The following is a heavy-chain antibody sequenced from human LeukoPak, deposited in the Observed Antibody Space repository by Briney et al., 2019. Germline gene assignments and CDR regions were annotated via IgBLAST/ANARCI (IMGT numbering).Heavy chain of an antibody. J-gene: IGHJ4*02. CDR3: ARARSDYVYSGFAY. CDR2: IYYSGST. V-gene: IGHV4-39*07. CDR1: GVSVSSGSYY. D-gene: IGHD5-12*01. Sequence: PSETLSLTCTVSGVSVSSGSYYWGWIRQPPGRGLEWSGNIYYSGSTYYNPSLKSRVTISVDTSTNQFSLKLSSVTAADTAVYYCARARSDYVYSGFAYCGQGDLVTVSS.